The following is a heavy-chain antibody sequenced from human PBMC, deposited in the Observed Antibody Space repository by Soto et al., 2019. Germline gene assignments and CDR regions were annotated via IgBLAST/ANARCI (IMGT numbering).Heavy chain of an antibody. J-gene: IGHJ5*02. D-gene: IGHD1-26*01. V-gene: IGHV3-30*18. CDR1: GVTFSSFD. Sequence: QVQLVDSVGGVVQPGRSLRLYCAASGVTFSSFDMHWVRQAPGQGLEWVAVISYDGSNKDYADSVKGRFTISRDNSKNTLYLQMSSLRAEDTAVYYCAKPLGATKAMATWGQGALVTVSS. CDR2: ISYDGSNK. CDR3: AKPLGATKAMAT.